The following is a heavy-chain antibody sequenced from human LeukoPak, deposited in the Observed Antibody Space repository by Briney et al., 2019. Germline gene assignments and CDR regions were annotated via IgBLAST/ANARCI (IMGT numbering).Heavy chain of an antibody. CDR3: ARSLSGAGI. CDR1: GYTFTSYA. V-gene: IGHV1-2*03. J-gene: IGHJ3*02. D-gene: IGHD3-10*01. CDR2: INPNSGGT. Sequence: LAASVKVSCQSSGYTFTSYAMNWVRQAPGQGLEWMGWINPNSGGTNYAQKFQGRVTMTRDTSISTAYMELSGLRSDDTAVYYCARSLSGAGIWGQGTMVTVSS.